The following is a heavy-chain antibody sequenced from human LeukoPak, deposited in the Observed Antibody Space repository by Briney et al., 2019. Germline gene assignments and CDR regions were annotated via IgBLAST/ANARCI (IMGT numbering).Heavy chain of an antibody. V-gene: IGHV3-23*01. Sequence: GGSLRLSCAASGFIFSNYAMSWVRQAPGKGLEWVSAISGSGGSTIYADSVKGRFTISRDNPKNTLYLQMISLRAEDTGVYYCAKDRGGGYKFYDNWGQGTLVTVSS. CDR2: ISGSGGST. D-gene: IGHD5-24*01. CDR1: GFIFSNYA. J-gene: IGHJ4*02. CDR3: AKDRGGGYKFYDN.